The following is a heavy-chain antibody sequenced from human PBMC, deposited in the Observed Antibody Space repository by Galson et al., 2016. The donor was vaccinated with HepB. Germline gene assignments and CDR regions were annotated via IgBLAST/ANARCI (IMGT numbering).Heavy chain of an antibody. J-gene: IGHJ4*01. Sequence: SETLSLTCTVSGGSVSNPYCFWGWVRQPPGKGLEWIGLIYYSGDTHYSPSLESRVTMSVDTSKNQFSLKLTSVTVADTSLYFCARSSASRNGYFEYWGRGALVTVSS. D-gene: IGHD2-8*01. CDR1: GGSVSNPYCF. CDR3: ARSSASRNGYFEY. V-gene: IGHV4-39*01. CDR2: IYYSGDT.